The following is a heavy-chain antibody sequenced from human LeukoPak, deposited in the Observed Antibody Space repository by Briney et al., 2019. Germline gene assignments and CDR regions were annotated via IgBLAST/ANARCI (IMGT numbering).Heavy chain of an antibody. CDR2: MNPNSGNT. J-gene: IGHJ4*02. V-gene: IGHV1-8*03. CDR3: ATASGSYQLLRYDY. D-gene: IGHD2-2*01. CDR1: GYTFTSYD. Sequence: GASVKVSCKASGYTFTSYDINWVRQATGQGLEWMGWMNPNSGNTGYAQKFQGRVTITRNTSISTAYMELSSLRSEDTAVYYCATASGSYQLLRYDYWGQGTLVTVSS.